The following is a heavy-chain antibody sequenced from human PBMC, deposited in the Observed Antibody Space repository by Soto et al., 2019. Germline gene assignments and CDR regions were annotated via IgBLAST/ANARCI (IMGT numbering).Heavy chain of an antibody. CDR3: ARDTVTMAGVVIGSNDGMDV. V-gene: IGHV1-46*01. CDR1: GYTFTSYY. Sequence: ASVKVSCKASGYTFTSYYMHWVRQAPGQGLEWMGIINPSGGSTSYAQKFQGRVTMTRDTSTSTVYMELSSLRSEDTAVYYCARDTVTMAGVVIGSNDGMDVWGQRTAVPVSS. J-gene: IGHJ6*02. D-gene: IGHD3-3*01. CDR2: INPSGGST.